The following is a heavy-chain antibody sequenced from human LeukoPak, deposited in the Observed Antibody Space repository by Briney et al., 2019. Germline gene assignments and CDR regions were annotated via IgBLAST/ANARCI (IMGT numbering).Heavy chain of an antibody. CDR3: ARHYYDSSGYYLEGFDI. CDR1: GDSISSNSDY. CDR2: IYYSGAS. D-gene: IGHD3-22*01. Sequence: PSETLSLTCTVSGDSISSNSDYWGWIRQPPGKGLEWIGSIYYSGASYYNPSLKSRVIISVDTSKNQFSLKLSSVTAADTAVFYCARHYYDSSGYYLEGFDIWGQGTMVTVSS. J-gene: IGHJ3*02. V-gene: IGHV4-39*01.